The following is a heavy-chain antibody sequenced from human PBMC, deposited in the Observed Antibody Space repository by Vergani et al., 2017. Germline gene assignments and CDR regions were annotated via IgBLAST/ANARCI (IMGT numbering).Heavy chain of an antibody. D-gene: IGHD3-22*01. Sequence: QVQLVQSGAEVKKPRPSLSVSSPPSSSPFPAFSIPLVRQPPGQRLEWMGCINPNSGGTNYAQKFQGWVTMTRDTSSSTAYMELSRLRSDDTAVYYCASGHYYDSSGYYYGPHYWGQGTLVTVSS. CDR3: ASGHYYDSSGYYYGPHY. CDR1: SSPFPAFS. J-gene: IGHJ4*02. V-gene: IGHV1-2*04. CDR2: INPNSGGT.